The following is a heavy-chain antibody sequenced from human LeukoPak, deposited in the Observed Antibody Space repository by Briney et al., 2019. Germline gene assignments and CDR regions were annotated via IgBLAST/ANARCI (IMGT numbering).Heavy chain of an antibody. J-gene: IGHJ1*01. CDR2: ISSDESIT. CDR3: ATYSSLNRREFQY. D-gene: IGHD3-22*01. V-gene: IGHV3-74*01. Sequence: PGGSLRLSCAASGFTFSNYWMHWVRQAPGKGLVWVSRISSDESITSYADFVKGRFTISRDNAKNSLYLQMNSLRAEDTAVYYCATYSSLNRREFQYWGQGTLLTVSS. CDR1: GFTFSNYW.